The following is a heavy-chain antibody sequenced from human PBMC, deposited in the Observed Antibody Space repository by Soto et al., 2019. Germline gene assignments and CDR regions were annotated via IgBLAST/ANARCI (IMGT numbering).Heavy chain of an antibody. V-gene: IGHV3-33*01. CDR1: GFMFSNHG. J-gene: IGHJ4*02. Sequence: QVQLVESGGGVVQPGRSLRLSCAASGFMFSNHGMHWVRQAPGKGLEWVAVIWSDGNNRYYADSVKGRFTISRDNSKNTVYLQMNSLRAEDTAVYYCVRVDNSNDEASDYWGQGTLVTVSS. D-gene: IGHD1-1*01. CDR2: IWSDGNNR. CDR3: VRVDNSNDEASDY.